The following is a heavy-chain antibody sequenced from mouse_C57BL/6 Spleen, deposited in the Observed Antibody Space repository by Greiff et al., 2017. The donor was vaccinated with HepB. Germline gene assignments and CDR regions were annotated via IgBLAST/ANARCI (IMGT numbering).Heavy chain of an antibody. CDR1: GFTFSDYG. CDR3: ARGLYYGSSYGYFDV. J-gene: IGHJ1*03. Sequence: EVKLMESGGGLVKPGGSLKLSCAASGFTFSDYGMHWVRQAPEKGLEWVAYISSGSSTIYYADTVKGRFTISRDNAKNTLFLQMTSLRSEDTAMYYCARGLYYGSSYGYFDVWGTGTTVTVSS. CDR2: ISSGSSTI. V-gene: IGHV5-17*01. D-gene: IGHD1-1*01.